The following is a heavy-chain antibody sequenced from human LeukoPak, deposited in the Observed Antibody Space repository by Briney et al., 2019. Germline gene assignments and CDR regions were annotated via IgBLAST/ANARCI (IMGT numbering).Heavy chain of an antibody. CDR2: IYYSGST. J-gene: IGHJ6*03. Sequence: SETLSLTCTVSGGSISSYYWSWIRQPPGKGLEWIGYIYYSGSTNYNPSLKSRVTISVDTSKNQLSLKLSSVTAADTAVYYCARDKAATGCMDVWGKGTTVTVSS. CDR3: ARDKAATGCMDV. V-gene: IGHV4-59*01. D-gene: IGHD6-13*01. CDR1: GGSISSYY.